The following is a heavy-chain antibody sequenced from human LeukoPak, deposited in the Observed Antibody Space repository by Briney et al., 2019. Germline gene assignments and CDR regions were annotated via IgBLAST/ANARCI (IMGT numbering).Heavy chain of an antibody. Sequence: PSETLSLTCAVYGGSFSGYYWSWIRQPPGKGLEWIGEINHSGSTNYNPSLKSRVTISVDTSKNQFSLKLSSVTAADTAVYYCARKLFVRYCSSTSCPFLDYWGQGTLVTVSS. V-gene: IGHV4-34*01. D-gene: IGHD2-2*01. CDR1: GGSFSGYY. CDR2: INHSGST. CDR3: ARKLFVRYCSSTSCPFLDY. J-gene: IGHJ4*02.